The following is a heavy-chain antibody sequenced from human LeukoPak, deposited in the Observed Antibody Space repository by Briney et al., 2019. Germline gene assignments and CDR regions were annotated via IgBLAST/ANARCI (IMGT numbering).Heavy chain of an antibody. CDR2: VYSSGST. V-gene: IGHV4-59*11. J-gene: IGHJ4*02. D-gene: IGHD6-19*01. CDR3: ARGTDVQWDY. CDR1: GGSMSTHY. Sequence: SGTLSLTCSVSGGSMSTHYWTWIRQPPGKGLEWIGYVYSSGSTYYNPSLKSRVTISLDSSKSQFSLRLNSVAAADTAVYYCARGTDVQWDYWGQGTLVIVSS.